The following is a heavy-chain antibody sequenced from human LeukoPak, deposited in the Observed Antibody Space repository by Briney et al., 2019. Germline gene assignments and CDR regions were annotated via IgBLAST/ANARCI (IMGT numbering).Heavy chain of an antibody. V-gene: IGHV1-3*01. J-gene: IGHJ6*02. CDR2: INAGNGNT. Sequence: ASVKVFCKASGYTFTSYAMHWVRQAPGQRLEWMGWINAGNGNTKYSQKFQGRVTITRDTSASTAYMELSSLRSEDTAVYYCARDCSNGVCFTYGMDVWGQGTTVTVSS. D-gene: IGHD2-8*01. CDR1: GYTFTSYA. CDR3: ARDCSNGVCFTYGMDV.